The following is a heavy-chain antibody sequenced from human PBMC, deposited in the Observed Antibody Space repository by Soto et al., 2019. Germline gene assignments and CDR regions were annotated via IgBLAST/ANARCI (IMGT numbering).Heavy chain of an antibody. V-gene: IGHV4-59*01. J-gene: IGHJ5*02. Sequence: VQLQESGPGLVKPSETLSLTCTVSGGSISSYYWSWIRQPPGKGLEWIGYIYYSGSTNYNPSLKSRVTISVDTSKNQFSLKLSSVTAADTAVYYCARAAAGYGGFDPWGQGTLVTVSS. CDR3: ARAAAGYGGFDP. CDR2: IYYSGST. CDR1: GGSISSYY. D-gene: IGHD6-13*01.